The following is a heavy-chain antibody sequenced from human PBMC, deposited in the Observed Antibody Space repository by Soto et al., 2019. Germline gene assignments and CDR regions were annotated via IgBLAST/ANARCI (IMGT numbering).Heavy chain of an antibody. CDR2: ISGNGANT. D-gene: IGHD3-10*01. Sequence: EVQLLGSGGGLVQPGGSLRLSCAASGLTFSTYAMSWVRQAPGKGLEWVSSISGNGANTYYTDSVKGRFIISRDNSKNTLFLPMNSLSAEATALYYCAKDPPNYYGPGGGYYKAGGDYWGQGTLVTVSS. CDR1: GLTFSTYA. J-gene: IGHJ4*02. V-gene: IGHV3-23*01. CDR3: AKDPPNYYGPGGGYYKAGGDY.